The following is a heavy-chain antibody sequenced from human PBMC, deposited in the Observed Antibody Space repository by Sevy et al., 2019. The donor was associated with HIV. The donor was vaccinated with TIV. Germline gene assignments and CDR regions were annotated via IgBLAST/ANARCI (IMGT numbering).Heavy chain of an antibody. D-gene: IGHD2-2*01. V-gene: IGHV1-69*06. CDR1: GGTFSSYA. CDR2: IIPIFGTA. Sequence: ASVKVSCKASGGTFSSYAISWVRQAPGQGLEWMGGIIPIFGTANYAQKFQGRVTITADKSTSTAYMELSSLRSDDTAVYYCAGVPAAKNYYYYMDVWGKGTTVTVSS. CDR3: AGVPAAKNYYYYMDV. J-gene: IGHJ6*03.